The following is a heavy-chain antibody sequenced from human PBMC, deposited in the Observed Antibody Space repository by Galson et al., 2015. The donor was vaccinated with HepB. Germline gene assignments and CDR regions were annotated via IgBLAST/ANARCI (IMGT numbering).Heavy chain of an antibody. V-gene: IGHV3-21*01. D-gene: IGHD2-2*01. CDR3: AKPGAGGPAAFHFYYLDV. CDR2: ISGDSNYI. J-gene: IGHJ6*03. Sequence: SLRLSCAASGFTVITNYMSWVRQAPGKGLEWVSFISGDSNYIYYADSVKGRFTVSRDNANGSLYLPMNSLRAEDTAVYYCAKPGAGGPAAFHFYYLDVWGNGTTVTVSS. CDR1: GFTVITNY.